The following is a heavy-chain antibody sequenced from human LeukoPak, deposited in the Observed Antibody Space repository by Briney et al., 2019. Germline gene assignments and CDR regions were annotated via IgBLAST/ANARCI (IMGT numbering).Heavy chain of an antibody. CDR3: ARGTNFDFWSGYYTDHFDY. CDR1: GGSISSGSYY. CDR2: IYTSGGT. J-gene: IGHJ4*02. V-gene: IGHV4-61*02. D-gene: IGHD3-3*01. Sequence: SETLSLTCTVSGGSISSGSYYWSWIRQPAGKGLEWIGRIYTSGGTNYNPSLKSRVTISVDTSKNQFSLKLSSVTAADTAVYYCARGTNFDFWSGYYTDHFDYWGQGTLVTVSS.